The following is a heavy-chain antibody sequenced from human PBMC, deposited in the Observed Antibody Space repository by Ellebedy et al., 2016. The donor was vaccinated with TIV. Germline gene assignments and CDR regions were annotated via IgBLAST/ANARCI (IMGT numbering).Heavy chain of an antibody. CDR2: IRSRVNTYAT. Sequence: GESLKISXAASGFTFSDSSMHWVRQASGKGLEWIALIRSRVNTYATTYAASVKGRFTISRDDSKNSAYLQMNSLKTEDTAVYYCARHVYGSGSFDYWGQGTLVTVSS. CDR3: ARHVYGSGSFDY. V-gene: IGHV3-73*01. J-gene: IGHJ4*02. CDR1: GFTFSDSS. D-gene: IGHD3-10*01.